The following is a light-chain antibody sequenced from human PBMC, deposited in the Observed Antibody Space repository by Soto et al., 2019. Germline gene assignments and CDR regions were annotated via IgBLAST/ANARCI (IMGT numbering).Light chain of an antibody. J-gene: IGKJ2*01. CDR2: GAS. V-gene: IGKV3-15*01. CDR1: QSVGSD. CDR3: QQYNNWPHT. Sequence: EIVMTQSPATLSVSPGARVSLSCRASQSVGSDLAWYLQKPGQAPSLLVYGASTRATGMPARFSGSGSGTEFTLTISSLQSEDFAVYYCQQYNNWPHTFGQGTKLEIK.